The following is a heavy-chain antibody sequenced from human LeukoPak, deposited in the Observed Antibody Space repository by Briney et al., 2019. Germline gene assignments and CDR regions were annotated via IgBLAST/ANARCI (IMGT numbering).Heavy chain of an antibody. D-gene: IGHD6-13*01. J-gene: IGHJ4*02. V-gene: IGHV3-9*01. Sequence: GGSLRLSCAASGFIFDDYAMYWVRQAPGKGLEWVSSISWNSGSRVYADSVKGRFTISRDNAKNSLYLQMNSLRAEDTALYYCAKAGRHSSSWIDYWGQGTLVTVSS. CDR1: GFIFDDYA. CDR3: AKAGRHSSSWIDY. CDR2: ISWNSGSR.